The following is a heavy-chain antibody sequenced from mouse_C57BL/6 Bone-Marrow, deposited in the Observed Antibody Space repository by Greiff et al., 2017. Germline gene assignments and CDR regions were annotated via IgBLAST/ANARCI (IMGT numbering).Heavy chain of an antibody. CDR1: GFNIKDDY. CDR3: TTGGSSYY. CDR2: IDPENGDT. D-gene: IGHD1-1*01. J-gene: IGHJ2*01. V-gene: IGHV14-4*01. Sequence: VQLQQSGAELVRPGASVKLSCTASGFNIKDDYMHWVKQRPEQGLEWIGWIDPENGDTAYASKFQGKATITADTASNTAYLQLSSLTSEDTAFYYCTTGGSSYYWGQGTTLTVSS.